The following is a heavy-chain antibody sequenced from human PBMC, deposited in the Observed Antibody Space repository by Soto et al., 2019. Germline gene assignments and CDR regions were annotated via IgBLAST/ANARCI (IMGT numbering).Heavy chain of an antibody. CDR1: GFTFDDYT. V-gene: IGHV3-43*01. Sequence: EVQLGESGGVVVQPGGSLRLSCAASGFTFDDYTMHWVRQAPGKGLEWVSHISWDGGSTYYADSVKGRFTISRDNSKNALSLQMNSLRTEDTALYYCAKDGVVVAAGYFDYWGQGTLVTVSS. J-gene: IGHJ4*02. D-gene: IGHD2-15*01. CDR2: ISWDGGST. CDR3: AKDGVVVAAGYFDY.